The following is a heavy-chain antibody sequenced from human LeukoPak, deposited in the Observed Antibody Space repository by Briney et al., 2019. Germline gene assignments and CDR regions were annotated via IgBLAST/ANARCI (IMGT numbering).Heavy chain of an antibody. D-gene: IGHD5-18*01. J-gene: IGHJ4*02. Sequence: PSETLSLTCTVSGGSFEHYFWSWIRQPPGRGLEFIGYVYYTGPTDYSPSLQSRLTISADKDRNQFSLRLRSVTAADTAIYYCASHRRSHGAELWGQGMLVTVSS. CDR2: VYYTGPT. V-gene: IGHV4-59*01. CDR1: GGSFEHYF. CDR3: ASHRRSHGAEL.